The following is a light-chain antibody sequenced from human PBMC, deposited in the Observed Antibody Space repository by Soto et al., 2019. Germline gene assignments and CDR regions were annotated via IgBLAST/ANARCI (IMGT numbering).Light chain of an antibody. CDR2: KAS. CDR3: QQYNSS. CDR1: QSISNW. V-gene: IGKV1-5*03. Sequence: DIQMTQSPSTLSASVGDRVTITCRASQSISNWLAWYQQRPGKAPKLLIYKASNLQSGVPSRFSGSGSGTEFTLTISGLQPDDFATYYCQQYNSSFGPGTKVEI. J-gene: IGKJ1*01.